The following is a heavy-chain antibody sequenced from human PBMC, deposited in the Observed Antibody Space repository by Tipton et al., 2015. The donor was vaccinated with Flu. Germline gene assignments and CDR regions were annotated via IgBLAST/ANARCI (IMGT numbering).Heavy chain of an antibody. CDR1: GGSTSSGSYY. Sequence: TLSLTCTVSGGSTSSGSYYWNWIRQPAGKGLEWIGRIYTSGSTNYNPSLKSRVTISVDTSKNQFSLKLSSVTAADTAVYYCAREGFDSSGYRAGDAFDIWGQGTMVTVSS. D-gene: IGHD3-22*01. CDR2: IYTSGST. V-gene: IGHV4-61*02. CDR3: AREGFDSSGYRAGDAFDI. J-gene: IGHJ3*02.